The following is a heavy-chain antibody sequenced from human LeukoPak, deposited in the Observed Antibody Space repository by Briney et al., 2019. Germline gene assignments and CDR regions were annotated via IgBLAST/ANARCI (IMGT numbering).Heavy chain of an antibody. CDR3: ARRAFSGYSPSDAFDI. V-gene: IGHV4-39*01. J-gene: IGHJ3*02. CDR2: IYYSRST. D-gene: IGHD3-22*01. CDR1: GGSISSSSYY. Sequence: PSETLSLTCTVSGGSISSSSYYWGWIRQPPGKGLEWIGSIYYSRSTYYNPSLKSRVTISVDTSKNQFSLKLSSVTAADTAVYYCARRAFSGYSPSDAFDIWGQGTMVTVSS.